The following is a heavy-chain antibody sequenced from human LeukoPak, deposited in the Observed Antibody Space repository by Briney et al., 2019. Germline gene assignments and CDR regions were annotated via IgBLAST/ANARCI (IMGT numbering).Heavy chain of an antibody. J-gene: IGHJ6*03. CDR3: ARNSYYDFWIGYKSIYYHYYMDV. D-gene: IGHD3-3*01. CDR2: IRYDADNK. V-gene: IGHV3-30*02. CDR1: GFTFSNYA. Sequence: SGGSLRLSCAASGFTFSNYAMHWVRQAPGKGLEWVAFIRYDADNKYYADSVQGRFTISRDNSKDTLYLRMNSLRGEDTAVYYCARNSYYDFWIGYKSIYYHYYMDVWGRGTTVTVSS.